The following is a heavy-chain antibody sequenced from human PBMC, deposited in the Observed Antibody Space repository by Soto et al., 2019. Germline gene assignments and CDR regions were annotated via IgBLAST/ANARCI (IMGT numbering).Heavy chain of an antibody. Sequence: SETLSLTCPVSGGSISSYYWSWIRQPPGKGLEWIGYIYYSGSTNYNPSLKSRVTISVDTSKNQFSLKLSSVTAADTAVYYCGSLTWIQLWFSFDYGGQEPRVTVSS. V-gene: IGHV4-59*01. CDR2: IYYSGST. J-gene: IGHJ4*02. CDR3: GSLTWIQLWFSFDY. D-gene: IGHD5-18*01. CDR1: GGSISSYY.